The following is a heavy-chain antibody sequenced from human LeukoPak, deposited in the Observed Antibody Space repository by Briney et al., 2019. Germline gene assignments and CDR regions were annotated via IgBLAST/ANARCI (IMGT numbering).Heavy chain of an antibody. D-gene: IGHD3-10*01. CDR3: ARGKTTKTYYFGSGSYSVWFDP. J-gene: IGHJ5*02. CDR2: INRSGGT. Sequence: SETLSLTCAVYDESFSDYYWSWIRQPPGKGLEWIGGINRSGGTDYSPSLKSRVTISVDTSKNQFSLKLTSVTAADTAVYYCARGKTTKTYYFGSGSYSVWFDPWGQGTLVTVSS. V-gene: IGHV4-34*01. CDR1: DESFSDYY.